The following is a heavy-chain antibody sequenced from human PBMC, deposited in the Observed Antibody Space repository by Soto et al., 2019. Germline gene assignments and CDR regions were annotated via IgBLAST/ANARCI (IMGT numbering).Heavy chain of an antibody. V-gene: IGHV4-30-4*01. CDR1: GCSISSGGYY. CDR2: IYYSGST. J-gene: IGHJ5*02. CDR3: ASTYYYDSSGYYFWFDP. D-gene: IGHD3-22*01. Sequence: SETLSLTCTFSGCSISSGGYYWSWIRQPPGKGLEWIGYIYYSGSTYYNPSLKSRVTISVDTSKNQFSLKLSSVTAADTAVYYCASTYYYDSSGYYFWFDPWGQGTLVTVSS.